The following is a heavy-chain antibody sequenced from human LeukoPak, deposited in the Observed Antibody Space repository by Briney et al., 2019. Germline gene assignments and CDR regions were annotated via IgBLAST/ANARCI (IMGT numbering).Heavy chain of an antibody. V-gene: IGHV3-23*01. CDR2: ISVASNT. J-gene: IGHJ4*02. Sequence: PGGSLRLSCAASGLAFSSYAMSWVRQAPGKGLEWVSTISVASNTFYADSVKGRFTISRDNSRNTVYLQMTSLRADDTAVYYCADYGVSGVRNYFYWGQGTLVTVSS. CDR1: GLAFSSYA. D-gene: IGHD3-3*01. CDR3: ADYGVSGVRNYFY.